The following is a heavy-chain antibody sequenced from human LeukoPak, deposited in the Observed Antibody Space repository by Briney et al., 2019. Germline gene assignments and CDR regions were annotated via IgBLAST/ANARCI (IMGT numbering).Heavy chain of an antibody. J-gene: IGHJ4*02. CDR3: ARYDISAYRDDY. Sequence: GEPLKISCKGSGYSFTSYWISWVRQMPGKGLEWMGRIDPSDSYSNYSPSFQGHVAISADKSISTAYLQWSSLKASDTAMYYCARYDISAYRDDYWGQGTLVTVYS. CDR1: GYSFTSYW. D-gene: IGHD3-22*01. CDR2: IDPSDSYS. V-gene: IGHV5-10-1*01.